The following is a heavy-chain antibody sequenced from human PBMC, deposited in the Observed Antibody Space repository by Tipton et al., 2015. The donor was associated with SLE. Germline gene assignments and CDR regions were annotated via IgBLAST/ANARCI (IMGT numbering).Heavy chain of an antibody. Sequence: GSLRLSCAASGFTFSSYWMSWVRQAPGKGLEWVANIKQDGSEKYYVDSVKGRFTISRDNAKNSLYLQMNSLRSEDTAVYYCASRSESAAFHIWGQGTMVTVSS. CDR1: GFTFSSYW. CDR2: IKQDGSEK. CDR3: ASRSESAAFHI. V-gene: IGHV3-7*03. D-gene: IGHD2/OR15-2a*01. J-gene: IGHJ3*02.